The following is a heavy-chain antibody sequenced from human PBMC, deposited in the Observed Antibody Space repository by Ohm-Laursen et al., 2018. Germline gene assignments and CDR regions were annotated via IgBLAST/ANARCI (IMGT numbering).Heavy chain of an antibody. CDR2: ISGNGGST. J-gene: IGHJ4*02. Sequence: GSLRLSCTASGFTISNNYMNWVRQAPGKGLEWVSAISGNGGSTYYADSVKGRFTISRDNSKNTLYLQMNSLRAEDTALYYCAAFDYWGQGTLVTASS. CDR3: AAFDY. CDR1: GFTISNNY. V-gene: IGHV3-23*01.